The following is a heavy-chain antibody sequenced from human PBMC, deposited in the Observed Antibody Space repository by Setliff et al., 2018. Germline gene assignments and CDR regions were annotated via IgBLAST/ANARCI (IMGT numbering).Heavy chain of an antibody. CDR2: ISPNSIWI. V-gene: IGHV3-21*01. D-gene: IGHD6-25*01. CDR1: GVTFTTYS. Sequence: LRLSCAPSGVTFTTYSMHWVRQAPGKGLEWVSSISPNSIWIYYADSVKGRFTISRDSAKKSLYLQMNSLGAEDTAVYYCARSPANGGHDAFDIWGQGTMVTVSS. CDR3: ARSPANGGHDAFDI. J-gene: IGHJ3*02.